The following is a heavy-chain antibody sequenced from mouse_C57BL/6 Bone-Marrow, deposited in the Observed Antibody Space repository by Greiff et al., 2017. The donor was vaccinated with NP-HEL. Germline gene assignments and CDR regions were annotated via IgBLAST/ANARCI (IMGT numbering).Heavy chain of an antibody. CDR2: ISSGSSTI. J-gene: IGHJ1*03. D-gene: IGHD1-1*01. CDR3: ARRAYYGSSYWYFDV. V-gene: IGHV5-17*01. CDR1: GFTFSDYG. Sequence: EVQGVESGGGLVKPGGSLKLSCAASGFTFSDYGMHWVRQAPEKGLEWVAYISSGSSTIYYADTVKGRFTISRDNAKNTLFLQMTSLRSEDTAMYYCARRAYYGSSYWYFDVWGTGTTVTVSS.